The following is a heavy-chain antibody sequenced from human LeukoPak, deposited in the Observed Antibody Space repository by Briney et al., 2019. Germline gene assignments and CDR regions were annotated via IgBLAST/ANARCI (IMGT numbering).Heavy chain of an antibody. J-gene: IGHJ5*02. Sequence: ASVKVSCKASGGTFSSYAISWVRQAPGQGLEWMGWISAYNGNTNYAQKLQGRVTMTTDTSTSTAYMELRSLRSDDTAVYYCARDSEPRYYDFWSGYLNWFDPWGQGTLVTVSS. CDR1: GGTFSSYA. D-gene: IGHD3-3*01. V-gene: IGHV1-18*01. CDR2: ISAYNGNT. CDR3: ARDSEPRYYDFWSGYLNWFDP.